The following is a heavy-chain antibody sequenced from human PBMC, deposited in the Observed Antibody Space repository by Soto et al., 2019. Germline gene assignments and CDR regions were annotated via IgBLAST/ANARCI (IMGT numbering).Heavy chain of an antibody. J-gene: IGHJ6*02. V-gene: IGHV3-53*02. CDR2: TFSGGTT. CDR1: GFTVTSNY. CDR3: ARKPPGAIQGWAYGMDV. D-gene: IGHD2-2*01. Sequence: EVQLVETGGGLIQPGGSLRLSCAASGFTVTSNYMIWVRQPPGKGLEWVSTTFSGGTTNYADSVKGRFTISRDNSKNTLYLQKNNLRVEGTDVYYCARKPPGAIQGWAYGMDVWGQGTTVSVSS.